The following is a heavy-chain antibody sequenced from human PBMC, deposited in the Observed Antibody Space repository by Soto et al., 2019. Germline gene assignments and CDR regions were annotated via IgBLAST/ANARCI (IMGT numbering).Heavy chain of an antibody. J-gene: IGHJ5*02. CDR3: AREVGMVREDVGWFDP. Sequence: EVQLVESGGGLVQPGGSLRLSCAVSEFTVSNNYMSWVRQAPGKGLEWVAAIYSGGTTHYADSVKGRCTISRDNSNNTLYLQMNSLEVEDTAVYYCAREVGMVREDVGWFDPWGQGTLVTVSS. CDR2: IYSGGTT. V-gene: IGHV3-66*01. CDR1: EFTVSNNY. D-gene: IGHD3-10*01.